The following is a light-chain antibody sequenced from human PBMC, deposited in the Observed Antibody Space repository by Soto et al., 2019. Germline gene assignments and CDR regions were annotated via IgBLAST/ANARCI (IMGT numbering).Light chain of an antibody. CDR1: QGISSW. CDR3: QQYDKYAWT. Sequence: IQMTQSTSSVSASVGDRVTITCRASQGISSWLAWYQQKPGKAPKLLIYKASTLESGVPSRFSGSGSGTEFTLTISSLQPDDFATYYCQQYDKYAWTFAQGTKVAIK. V-gene: IGKV1-5*03. CDR2: KAS. J-gene: IGKJ1*01.